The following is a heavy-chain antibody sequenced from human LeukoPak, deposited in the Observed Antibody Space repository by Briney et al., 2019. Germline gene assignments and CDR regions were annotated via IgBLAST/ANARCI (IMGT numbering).Heavy chain of an antibody. Sequence: GGSLRLSCAASGFTFSSYGMHWVRQAPGKGLEWVAVIWYDGSNKYYADSVKGRFTISRDNSKNTLYLQMNSLRAEDTAVYYCAKFGYCTNGVCDDYWGQGTLVTVSS. J-gene: IGHJ4*02. CDR1: GFTFSSYG. CDR2: IWYDGSNK. CDR3: AKFGYCTNGVCDDY. D-gene: IGHD2-8*01. V-gene: IGHV3-33*06.